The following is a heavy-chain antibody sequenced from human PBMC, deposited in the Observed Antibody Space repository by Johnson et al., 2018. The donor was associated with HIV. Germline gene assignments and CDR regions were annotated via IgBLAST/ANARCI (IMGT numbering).Heavy chain of an antibody. CDR1: GFTFSSYA. D-gene: IGHD1-1*01. CDR2: IGGSGTNT. CDR3: ASGLDNGNDRDAFDI. Sequence: EQLVESGGGVVQPGRSLRLSCAASGFTFSSYAMHWVRQAPGKGLEWVSSIGGSGTNTYYADSVKGRFTISRDNSKNTLYLQMNSLRAEDTAVYYCASGLDNGNDRDAFDIWGQGTMVTVSS. V-gene: IGHV3-23*04. J-gene: IGHJ3*02.